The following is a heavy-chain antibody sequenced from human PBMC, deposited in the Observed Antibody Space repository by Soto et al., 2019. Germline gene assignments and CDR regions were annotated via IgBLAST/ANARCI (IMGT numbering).Heavy chain of an antibody. CDR3: ARESRYCSGGSCYFLPGIDY. V-gene: IGHV1-58*01. D-gene: IGHD2-15*01. Sequence: SVKVSCKASGFTFTSSAVQWVRQARGQRLEWIGWIVVGSGNTNYAQKFQERVTITRDMSTSTAYMELSSLSSEDTAVYYCARESRYCSGGSCYFLPGIDYWGRGTLVTVSS. CDR2: IVVGSGNT. CDR1: GFTFTSSA. J-gene: IGHJ4*02.